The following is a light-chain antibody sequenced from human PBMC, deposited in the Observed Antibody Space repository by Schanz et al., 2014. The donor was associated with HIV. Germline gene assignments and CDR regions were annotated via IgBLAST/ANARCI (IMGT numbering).Light chain of an antibody. J-gene: IGKJ4*01. Sequence: DIQLTQSPSFLSASVGDRVTVTCRASQGISSYLAWYQQKPGKAPRLLIYRASNLKDGVPSRFSGSGSGTEFTLTISSLHPDDFATYYCQQPASYPLTFGGGTKVEIK. CDR3: QQPASYPLT. CDR1: QGISSY. CDR2: RAS. V-gene: IGKV1-9*01.